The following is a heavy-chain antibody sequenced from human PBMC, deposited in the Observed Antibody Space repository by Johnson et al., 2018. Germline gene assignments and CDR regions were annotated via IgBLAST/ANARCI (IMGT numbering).Heavy chain of an antibody. CDR1: GFTFTSCA. J-gene: IGHJ6*03. Sequence: VQLQESGGDLIQPGGSLRLSCVASGFTFTSCAMTWVRQAPGQGLELVSAIDGYGVNTYYTDSVKGRFTISRDNSKSTRDLQMESLRAEDTAVYYCVKDRLGFSYYYMDGWGRGTTVTVSS. CDR3: VKDRLGFSYYYMDG. V-gene: IGHV3-23*01. CDR2: IDGYGVNT. D-gene: IGHD7-27*01.